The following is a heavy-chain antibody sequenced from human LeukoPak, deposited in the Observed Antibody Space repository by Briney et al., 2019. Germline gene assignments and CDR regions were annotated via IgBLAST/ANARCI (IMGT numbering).Heavy chain of an antibody. J-gene: IGHJ4*02. CDR2: ISYDGSNK. CDR1: GFTFSSYG. D-gene: IGHD6-13*01. CDR3: AKGSKDYSSSPWYFDS. V-gene: IGHV3-30*18. Sequence: GGSLRLSCAASGFTFSSYGMHWVRQAPGKGLEWVAVISYDGSNKYYADSVKGRFTISRDNSKNTLYLQMNSLRAEDTAVYYCAKGSKDYSSSPWYFDSWGQGTLVTVSS.